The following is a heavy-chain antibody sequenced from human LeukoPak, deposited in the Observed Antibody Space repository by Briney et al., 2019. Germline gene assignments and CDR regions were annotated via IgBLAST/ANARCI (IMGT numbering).Heavy chain of an antibody. CDR2: ISYSGST. Sequence: SETLSLTCTVSGGSISSYYWSWIRQPPGRGLEWIGYISYSGSTNYNPSLKSRVTISVDTSKNQFSLKLSSVTAADTAVYYCAGSVHSDYVGAFDIWGQGTMVTVSS. J-gene: IGHJ3*02. D-gene: IGHD4-23*01. V-gene: IGHV4-59*01. CDR1: GGSISSYY. CDR3: AGSVHSDYVGAFDI.